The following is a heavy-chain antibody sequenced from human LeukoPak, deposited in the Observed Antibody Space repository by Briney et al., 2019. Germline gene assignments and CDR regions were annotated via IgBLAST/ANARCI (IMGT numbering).Heavy chain of an antibody. J-gene: IGHJ4*02. V-gene: IGHV3-66*01. D-gene: IGHD5-12*01. CDR3: ARDDENGYNSLDY. CDR2: IYSGGST. Sequence: GGSLRLSCAASGFTVSSNHMNWVRQAPGKGLEWVSVIYSGGSTYYADSVKGRFTISRDSSKNTLYLQMNSLRADDTAVFYCARDDENGYNSLDYWGQGTLVTVSS. CDR1: GFTVSSNH.